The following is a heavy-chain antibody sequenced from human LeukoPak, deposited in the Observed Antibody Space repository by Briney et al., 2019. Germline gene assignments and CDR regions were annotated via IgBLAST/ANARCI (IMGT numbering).Heavy chain of an antibody. CDR1: GYSFTSYW. V-gene: IGHV5-10-1*01. CDR3: ASGDTAMVTNFDY. J-gene: IGHJ4*02. CDR2: IDPSDSYT. D-gene: IGHD5-18*01. Sequence: GESLRISCKGSGYSFTSYWISWVRQMPGKGLEWMGRIDPSDSYTNYSPSFQGHVTISADKSISTAYLQWSSLKASDTAMYYCASGDTAMVTNFDYWGQGTLVTVSS.